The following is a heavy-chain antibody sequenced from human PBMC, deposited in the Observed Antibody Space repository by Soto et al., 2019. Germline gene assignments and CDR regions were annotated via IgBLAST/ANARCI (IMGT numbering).Heavy chain of an antibody. CDR1: RPTLSRHA. D-gene: IGHD2-2*01. V-gene: IGHV1-69*01. CDR3: ARSQGSSTSLEIYYYYYYGMDV. CDR2: IIPISDTT. Sequence: QVQLVQSGAEVKKPGSPPHPSSNPSRPTLSRHAISCARQAPGQGLEWMGGIIPISDTTNYAQKFQGRVTITADESTSTAYMELSSLRSEDTAVYYCARSQGSSTSLEIYYYYYYGMDVWGQGTTVTVSS. J-gene: IGHJ6*02.